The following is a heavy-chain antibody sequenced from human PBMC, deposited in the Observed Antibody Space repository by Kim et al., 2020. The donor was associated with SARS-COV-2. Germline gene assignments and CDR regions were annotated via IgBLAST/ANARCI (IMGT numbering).Heavy chain of an antibody. D-gene: IGHD7-27*01. V-gene: IGHV3-33*01. CDR2: IWYDGSNK. J-gene: IGHJ6*02. CDR3: ARDPDLTGGNYYYYGMDV. CDR1: GFTFSSYG. Sequence: GGSLRLSCAASGFTFSSYGMHWVRQAPGKGLEWVAVIWYDGSNKYYADSVKGRFTISRDNSKNTLYLQMNSLRAEDTAVYYCARDPDLTGGNYYYYGMDVWGQGTTVTVSS.